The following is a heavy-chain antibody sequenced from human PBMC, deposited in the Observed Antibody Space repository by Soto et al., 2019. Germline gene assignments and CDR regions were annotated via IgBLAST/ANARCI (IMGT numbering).Heavy chain of an antibody. D-gene: IGHD2-15*01. CDR1: GVSISSSSYY. Sequence: SETLSLTCTVSGVSISSSSYYWGWIRQPPGKGLEWIGSIYYSGSTYYNPSLKSRVTISVDTSKNQFSLKLSSVTAADTAVYYCARLGCSGGSCYHYYGMDVWGQGTTVTVSS. J-gene: IGHJ6*02. CDR2: IYYSGST. CDR3: ARLGCSGGSCYHYYGMDV. V-gene: IGHV4-39*01.